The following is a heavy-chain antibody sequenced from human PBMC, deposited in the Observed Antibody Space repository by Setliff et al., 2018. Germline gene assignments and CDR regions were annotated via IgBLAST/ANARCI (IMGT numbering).Heavy chain of an antibody. V-gene: IGHV1-69*05. J-gene: IGHJ3*02. D-gene: IGHD3-16*01. CDR1: GGTFNSFA. CDR3: ARDRVWGTLDAFDI. Sequence: ASVKVSCKASGGTFNSFAINWVRQAPGQGLEWMGGIMPILGTTNYAQKFQGRVTIITDESTSTAYMELSSLRSEDTAVYYCARDRVWGTLDAFDIWGQGTMVTVSS. CDR2: IMPILGTT.